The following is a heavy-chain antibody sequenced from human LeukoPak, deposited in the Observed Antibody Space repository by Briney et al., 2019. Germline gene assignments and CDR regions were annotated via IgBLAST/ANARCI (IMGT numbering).Heavy chain of an antibody. D-gene: IGHD3-10*01. Sequence: GRSLRLSCAASGFTFSSYGIHWVRQAPGKGLEWVAHISYDENNKFYADSVKGRFTISRDNSKNTLYLQMNSLRPEDTAMYYCAKEDHDSGTYRGSDYWGQGALVTVSS. CDR2: ISYDENNK. CDR3: AKEDHDSGTYRGSDY. J-gene: IGHJ4*02. CDR1: GFTFSSYG. V-gene: IGHV3-30*18.